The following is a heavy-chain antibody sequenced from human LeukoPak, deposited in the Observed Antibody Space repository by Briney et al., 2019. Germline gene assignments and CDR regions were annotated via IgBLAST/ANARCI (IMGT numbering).Heavy chain of an antibody. Sequence: GGSLRLSCAASGFTFSSYSMNWVRQAPGKGLEWVSYISSSSSTIYYADSVKGRFTISRDNAKNSLYLQMNSLRAEDTAVYYCARVMLPYCTTNNCPDAFDIWGQGTMVTVSS. D-gene: IGHD2-8*01. V-gene: IGHV3-48*01. J-gene: IGHJ3*02. CDR3: ARVMLPYCTTNNCPDAFDI. CDR2: ISSSSSTI. CDR1: GFTFSSYS.